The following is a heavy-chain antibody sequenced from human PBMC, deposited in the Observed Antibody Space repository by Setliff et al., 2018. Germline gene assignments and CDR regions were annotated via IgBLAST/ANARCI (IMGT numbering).Heavy chain of an antibody. CDR1: GFNFRDYW. J-gene: IGHJ4*02. D-gene: IGHD7-27*01. CDR3: VRDLHWGFDY. V-gene: IGHV3-7*01. CDR2: IKQDGATT. Sequence: PGGSLRLSCVASGFNFRDYWLGWVRQAPGKGLEWVANIKQDGATTSYADSVKGRFTISRDNVKNSLFLQMNSLRAEDTAVYYCVRDLHWGFDYWGLGTLVTVSS.